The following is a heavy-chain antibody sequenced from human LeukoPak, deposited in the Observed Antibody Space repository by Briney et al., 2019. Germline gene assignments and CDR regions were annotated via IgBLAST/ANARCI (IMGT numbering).Heavy chain of an antibody. CDR1: GGSVSSGSYF. CDR2: IYSSGST. Sequence: SETLSLTCAVSGGSVSSGSYFWGWIRQPPGKGLEWIGSIYSSGSTYYNPSLKSRVTISVDTSKNQFSLKLSSVTAADTAVYYCVTGTKIDYWGQGALVTVSS. CDR3: VTGTKIDY. J-gene: IGHJ4*02. V-gene: IGHV4-39*01.